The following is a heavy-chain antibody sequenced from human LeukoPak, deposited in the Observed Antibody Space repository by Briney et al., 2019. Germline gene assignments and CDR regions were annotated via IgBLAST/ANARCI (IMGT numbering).Heavy chain of an antibody. D-gene: IGHD3-22*01. V-gene: IGHV4-39*01. Sequence: SETLSLTCTVSDGSISSSSYYWGWIRQPPGKGLEWIGSIYYSGSTYYNPSLKSRVTISVDTSKNQFSLKLSSVTAADTAVYYCARYDSSGYYLGKVDYWGQGALVTVSS. CDR3: ARYDSSGYYLGKVDY. CDR1: DGSISSSSYY. J-gene: IGHJ4*02. CDR2: IYYSGST.